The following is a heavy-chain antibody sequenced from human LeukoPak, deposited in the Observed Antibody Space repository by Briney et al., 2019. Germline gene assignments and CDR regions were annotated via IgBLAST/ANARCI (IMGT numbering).Heavy chain of an antibody. CDR1: GFIFTSSA. Sequence: GTSVKVSCKASGFIFTSSAMQWVRQARGQRLEWIGWIVVGSDNTNYAQKFQERVTITRDMSTSTAYMELSSLRSEDTAVYYCARVTADTAMVGGYNYYYGMDVWGQGTTVTVSS. V-gene: IGHV1-58*02. D-gene: IGHD5-18*01. CDR3: ARVTADTAMVGGYNYYYGMDV. CDR2: IVVGSDNT. J-gene: IGHJ6*02.